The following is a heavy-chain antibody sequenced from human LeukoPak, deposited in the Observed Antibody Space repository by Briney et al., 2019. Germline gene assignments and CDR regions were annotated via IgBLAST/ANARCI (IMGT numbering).Heavy chain of an antibody. V-gene: IGHV1-69*13. CDR3: ARGTYYDFWSGRTYFDY. CDR2: IIPIFGTA. CDR1: GGTFSSYA. J-gene: IGHJ4*02. D-gene: IGHD3-3*01. Sequence: ASVKVSCKASGGTFSSYAISWVRQAPGQGLEWMGGIIPIFGTANYAQKFQGRVTITADESTSTAYMELSSLRSEDTAVYYCARGTYYDFWSGRTYFDYWGQGTLVTVPS.